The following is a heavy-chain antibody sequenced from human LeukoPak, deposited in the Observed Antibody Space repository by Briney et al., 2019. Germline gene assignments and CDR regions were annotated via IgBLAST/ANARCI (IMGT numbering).Heavy chain of an antibody. J-gene: IGHJ4*02. V-gene: IGHV3-43*02. CDR1: GFTFDDYA. CDR2: ISGDGGST. D-gene: IGHD3-16*01. Sequence: GGSLRLSCAASGFTFDDYAMHWVRQAPGKGLEWVSLISGDGGSTYYADSVKGRFTISRDNSKNSLCLQMNSLRTEDTALYYCAKDIHYDYVWGSLDYWGQGTLVTVSS. CDR3: AKDIHYDYVWGSLDY.